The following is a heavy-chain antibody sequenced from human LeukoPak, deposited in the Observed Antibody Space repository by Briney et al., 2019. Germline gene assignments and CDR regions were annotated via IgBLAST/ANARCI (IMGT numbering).Heavy chain of an antibody. CDR3: ARTSESRAFDY. CDR1: GGSISSGGYS. Sequence: SETLSLTCAVSGGSISSGGYSWSWIRQPPGKGLEWIGYIYHSGSTYYNPSLKSRVTISVDRSKNQFSLKLSSVTAADTAVYYCARTSESRAFDYWGQGTLVTVSS. CDR2: IYHSGST. D-gene: IGHD6-13*01. V-gene: IGHV4-30-2*01. J-gene: IGHJ4*02.